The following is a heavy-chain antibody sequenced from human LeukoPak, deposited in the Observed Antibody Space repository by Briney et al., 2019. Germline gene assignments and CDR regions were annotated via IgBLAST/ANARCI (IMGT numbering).Heavy chain of an antibody. Sequence: SETLSLTCTVSGGSISSYYWSWIRQPPGKGLEWIGYIYYSGSTNYNPSLKSRVTISVDTSKNQFSLKLSSVTAADTAVYYCARERVERDGYNYYYYYYGMDVWGQGTTVTVSS. CDR2: IYYSGST. V-gene: IGHV4-59*01. CDR3: ARERVERDGYNYYYYYYGMDV. CDR1: GGSISSYY. J-gene: IGHJ6*02. D-gene: IGHD5-24*01.